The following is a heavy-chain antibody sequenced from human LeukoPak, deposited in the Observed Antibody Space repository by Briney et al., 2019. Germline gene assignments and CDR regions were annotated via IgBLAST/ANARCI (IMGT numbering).Heavy chain of an antibody. CDR1: GFTFSSYS. J-gene: IGHJ6*03. D-gene: IGHD6-19*01. CDR3: ARAQWLARGLYMDV. CDR2: ISSSTSYI. Sequence: GGSLRLSCAASGFTFSSYSMTWVRQAPGKGLEWVSSISSSTSYIYYADSVKGRFTISRDNAKNSLYLQMNSLRAEDTAVYYCARAQWLARGLYMDVWGKGTTVTVSS. V-gene: IGHV3-21*03.